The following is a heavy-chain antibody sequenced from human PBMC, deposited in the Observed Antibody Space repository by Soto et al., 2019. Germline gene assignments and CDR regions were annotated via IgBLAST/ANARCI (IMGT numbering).Heavy chain of an antibody. D-gene: IGHD4-4*01. CDR1: GYSFTIYC. Sequence: GESLKISCKGSGYSFTIYCISWVLQMPGKGLEWMGRIDPSDSYTNYSPSFQGHVTISADKSISTAYLQWSSLKASDTAMYYCARGPTVTTEGYCGMDVWGQGTTVTVSS. V-gene: IGHV5-10-1*01. J-gene: IGHJ6*02. CDR3: ARGPTVTTEGYCGMDV. CDR2: IDPSDSYT.